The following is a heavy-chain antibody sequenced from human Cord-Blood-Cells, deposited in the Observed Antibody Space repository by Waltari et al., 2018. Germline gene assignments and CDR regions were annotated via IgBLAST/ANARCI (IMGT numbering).Heavy chain of an antibody. Sequence: QLQLQESGPGLVKPSETLSLTCTVSGGSISSSSYYWGWIRQPPGKGLEWIGSIYYSGSTHYKPSLKSPVTISVDTSNNPFPLKLSSVTAADTAVYYCARRPDIPGNWVDPWGQGTLVTVSS. CDR1: GGSISSSSYY. V-gene: IGHV4-39*01. J-gene: IGHJ5*02. CDR3: ARRPDIPGNWVDP. D-gene: IGHD3-9*01. CDR2: IYYSGST.